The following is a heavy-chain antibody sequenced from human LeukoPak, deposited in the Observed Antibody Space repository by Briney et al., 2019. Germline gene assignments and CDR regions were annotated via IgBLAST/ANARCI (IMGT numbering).Heavy chain of an antibody. D-gene: IGHD2-2*01. J-gene: IGHJ6*03. CDR2: IYYSGST. Sequence: PSQTLSLTCTVSGGSISSGDYYWSWIRQPPGKGLEWIGYIYYSGSTYYNPSLKSRVTISVDTSKSQFSLKLSSVTAADTAVYYCARDGRYCSSTSCSYYYYYMDVWGKGTTVTVSS. CDR1: GGSISSGDYY. V-gene: IGHV4-30-4*08. CDR3: ARDGRYCSSTSCSYYYYYMDV.